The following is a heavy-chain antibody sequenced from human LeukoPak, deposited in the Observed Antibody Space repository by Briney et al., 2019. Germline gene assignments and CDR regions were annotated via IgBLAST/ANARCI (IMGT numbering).Heavy chain of an antibody. D-gene: IGHD3-22*01. CDR2: IRSKAYGGTT. V-gene: IGHV3-49*03. CDR3: ARGGVYYSSVSCSVDY. CDR1: GFTFGDYA. Sequence: GGSLRLSCTASGFTFGDYAVSWFRQAPGKGLEWVGFIRSKAYGGTTENAASVKGRFTISRDDSKSIAYLQMNSLKTEDTAVYYCARGGVYYSSVSCSVDYWGQGILVTVSS. J-gene: IGHJ4*02.